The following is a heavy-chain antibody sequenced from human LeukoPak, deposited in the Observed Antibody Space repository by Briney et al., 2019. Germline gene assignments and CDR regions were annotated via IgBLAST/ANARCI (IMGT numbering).Heavy chain of an antibody. Sequence: GGSLRLSCAASGFTFSSYGMHWVRQAPGKGLEWVAFIRYDGSNKYYADSVTGRFTISRDNSKNTLYLQMNSLRAEDTAVYYCAKVRSRAAADAEDYWGQGTLVTVSS. CDR2: IRYDGSNK. CDR3: AKVRSRAAADAEDY. J-gene: IGHJ4*02. V-gene: IGHV3-30*02. CDR1: GFTFSSYG. D-gene: IGHD6-13*01.